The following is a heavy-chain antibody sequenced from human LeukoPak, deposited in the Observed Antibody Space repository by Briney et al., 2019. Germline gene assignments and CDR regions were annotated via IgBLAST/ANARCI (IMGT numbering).Heavy chain of an antibody. CDR3: AREKDNGFDI. J-gene: IGHJ3*02. CDR1: GGTFSSYL. Sequence: EASVKVSCKASGGTFSSYLITWVRQAPGQGLEWMGGIIPLFGTSNYAQKFQGRVTITADESTSTAYMDLNSLRSEDTAVYYCAREKDNGFDIWGQGTMVTVSS. V-gene: IGHV1-69*13. CDR2: IIPLFGTS.